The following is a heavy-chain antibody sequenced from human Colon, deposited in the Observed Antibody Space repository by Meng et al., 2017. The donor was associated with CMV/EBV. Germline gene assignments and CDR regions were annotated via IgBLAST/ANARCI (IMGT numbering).Heavy chain of an antibody. CDR1: GFTFSSYW. V-gene: IGHV3-7*01. J-gene: IGHJ4*02. CDR2: IKQDGSEK. CDR3: ARVLGYGSFDY. D-gene: IGHD4-17*01. Sequence: GGSLRLSCAASGFTFSSYWMSWVRQAPGKGLEWMANIKQDGSEKYYVDSVKGRFTISRDNAKNSLYLQMNSLRAEDTAVYYCARVLGYGSFDYWGQGTLVTVSS.